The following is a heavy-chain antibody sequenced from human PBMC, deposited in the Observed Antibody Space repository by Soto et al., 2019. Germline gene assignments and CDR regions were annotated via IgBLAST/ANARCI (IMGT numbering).Heavy chain of an antibody. D-gene: IGHD4-17*01. CDR1: GFTFSSYA. V-gene: IGHV3-23*01. CDR2: ISGSGGST. J-gene: IGHJ4*02. Sequence: LRLSCAASGFTFSSYAMSWVRQAPGKGLEWVSAISGSGGSTYYADSVKGRFTISRDNSKNTLYLQMNSLRAEDTAVYYCAKGSEWHYDEFYFDYWGQGNLVTVSS. CDR3: AKGSEWHYDEFYFDY.